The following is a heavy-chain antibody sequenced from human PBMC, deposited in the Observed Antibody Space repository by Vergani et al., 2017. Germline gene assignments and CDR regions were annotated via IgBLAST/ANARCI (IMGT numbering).Heavy chain of an antibody. CDR1: GYSLSSGYF. J-gene: IGHJ3*01. Sequence: QVQLQESGPRLVKPSETLSLICSVSGYSLSSGYFWGWIRQSPGKGLEWLGTIDRTGRTHLSPSLKSRLTISVDTTKNQFCLRLTSATAADTAVYFFARDSISPAEIDPKNAFHVWGQGTRVSV. CDR2: IDRTGRT. D-gene: IGHD2-2*01. V-gene: IGHV4-38-2*02. CDR3: ARDSISPAEIDPKNAFHV.